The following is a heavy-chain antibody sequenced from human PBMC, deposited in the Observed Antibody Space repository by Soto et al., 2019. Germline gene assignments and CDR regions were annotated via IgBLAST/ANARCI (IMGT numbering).Heavy chain of an antibody. J-gene: IGHJ6*02. Sequence: SETLSLTCAVYGGSFSGYYWSWIRQPPGKGLEWIGEINHSGSTNYNPPLKSRVTISVDTSKNQFSLKLSSVTAADTAVYYCARVGKRITMVRGVIRTNYGMDVWGQGTTVT. CDR1: GGSFSGYY. D-gene: IGHD3-10*01. CDR3: ARVGKRITMVRGVIRTNYGMDV. CDR2: INHSGST. V-gene: IGHV4-34*01.